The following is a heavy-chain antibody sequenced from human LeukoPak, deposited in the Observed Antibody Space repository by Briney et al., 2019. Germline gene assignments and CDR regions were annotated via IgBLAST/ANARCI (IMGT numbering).Heavy chain of an antibody. V-gene: IGHV1-2*06. CDR2: INPNSGGT. CDR1: GYTFTGYY. D-gene: IGHD4-11*01. CDR3: ARDAYSNYDQGSFDI. Sequence: ASVKVSCKASGYTFTGYYMHWVRQAPGQGLEWMGRINPNSGGTNYAQKLQGRVTMTTDTSTSTAYMELRSLRSDDTAVYYCARDAYSNYDQGSFDIWGQGTMVTVSS. J-gene: IGHJ3*02.